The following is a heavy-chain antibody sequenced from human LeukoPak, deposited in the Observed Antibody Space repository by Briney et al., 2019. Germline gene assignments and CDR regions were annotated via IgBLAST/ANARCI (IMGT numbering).Heavy chain of an antibody. CDR3: ARGYCSSGSCDGFDY. J-gene: IGHJ4*02. V-gene: IGHV1-69*06. D-gene: IGHD2-15*01. Sequence: VASVKVSCKASGGTFSSYAISWVRQAPGQGLEWMGGIIPIFGTANYAQKFQGRVTITADKSTSTAYMELSSLRSEDTAVYYCARGYCSSGSCDGFDYWGQGTLVTVSS. CDR2: IIPIFGTA. CDR1: GGTFSSYA.